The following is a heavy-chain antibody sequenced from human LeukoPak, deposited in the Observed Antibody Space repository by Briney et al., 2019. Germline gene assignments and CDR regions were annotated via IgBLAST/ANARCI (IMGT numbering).Heavy chain of an antibody. CDR1: GFTFSAYN. V-gene: IGHV3-21*01. Sequence: GGSLRLSCAASGFTFSAYNMNWVRQAPGKGLEWVSCIGSSSNYIYYADSVKGRFTISRDNAKNSLFLQMNSLRAEDTAVYYCARDEGVSFDYWGQGILVTVSS. J-gene: IGHJ4*02. CDR3: ARDEGVSFDY. CDR2: IGSSSNYI.